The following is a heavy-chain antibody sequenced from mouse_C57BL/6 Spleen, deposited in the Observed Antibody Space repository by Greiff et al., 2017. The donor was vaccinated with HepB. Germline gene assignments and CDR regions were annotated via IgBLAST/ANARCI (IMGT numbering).Heavy chain of an antibody. CDR3: ARRVTRAMDY. V-gene: IGHV2-6*01. CDR2: IWGVGST. CDR1: GFSLTSYG. Sequence: VKLMESGPGLVAPSQSLSITCTVSGFSLTSYGVDWVRQSPGKGLEWLGVIWGVGSTNYNSALKSRLSNSKDNSKSQVFLKMNSRQTDDTAMYYCARRVTRAMDYWGQGTSVTVSS. J-gene: IGHJ4*01.